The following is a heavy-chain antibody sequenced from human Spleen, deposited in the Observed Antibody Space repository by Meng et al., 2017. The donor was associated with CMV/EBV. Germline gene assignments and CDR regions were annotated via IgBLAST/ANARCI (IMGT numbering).Heavy chain of an antibody. CDR2: LSSSIGYI. V-gene: IGHV3-21*01. D-gene: IGHD1-26*01. Sequence: AAGFPSTNHNLSGVRQTPGGGLEWVASLSSSIGYIYYADSGRGRFTLSTDNAKNLLFLQMNSLRAEDSAVYYCARDERGTYSRFDFWGQGVLVTVSS. CDR3: ARDERGTYSRFDF. J-gene: IGHJ4*02. CDR1: GFPSTNHN.